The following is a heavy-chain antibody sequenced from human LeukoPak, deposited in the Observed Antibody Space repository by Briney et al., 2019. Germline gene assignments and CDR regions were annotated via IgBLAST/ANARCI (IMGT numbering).Heavy chain of an antibody. J-gene: IGHJ4*02. Sequence: SETLSLPYTVSGGSISSYYWSWIRQPAGKGLESIGHISTSGSTNYNPSLKSRVTMSVDTSKNQFSLKLSPVTAADTAVYYCARDRYYYDSSGSRYFDYWGQGTLVTVSS. CDR2: ISTSGST. CDR3: ARDRYYYDSSGSRYFDY. D-gene: IGHD3-22*01. CDR1: GGSISSYY. V-gene: IGHV4-4*07.